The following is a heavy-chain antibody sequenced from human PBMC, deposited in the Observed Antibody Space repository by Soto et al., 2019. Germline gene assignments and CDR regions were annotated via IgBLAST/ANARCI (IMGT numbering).Heavy chain of an antibody. CDR1: GYTFTSYA. CDR2: INAGNGNT. D-gene: IGHD3-3*01. J-gene: IGHJ6*03. CDR3: ARDREYDFWSPGYMDV. Sequence: QVQLVQSGAEVKKPGASVKVSCKASGYTFTSYAMHWVRQAPGQRLERMGWINAGNGNTKYSQKFQGRVTITRDTSASTAYMELRSLRSEDTAVYYCARDREYDFWSPGYMDVWGKGTTVTVSS. V-gene: IGHV1-3*01.